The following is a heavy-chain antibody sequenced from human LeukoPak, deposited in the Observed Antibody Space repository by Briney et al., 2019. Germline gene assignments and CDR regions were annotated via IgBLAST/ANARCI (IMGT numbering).Heavy chain of an antibody. CDR2: IWYDGSNK. CDR3: ATNWGTGPYYYAMDI. Sequence: GGSLRLSCAASGFTFTNYGMHWVRQAPGKGLEWVAVIWYDGSNKYYADSVKGRFTISRDNSKNTLYLQLNSLRAEDTAVYYCATNWGTGPYYYAMDIWGQGTPVTVSS. D-gene: IGHD3-16*01. CDR1: GFTFTNYG. V-gene: IGHV3-33*01. J-gene: IGHJ6*02.